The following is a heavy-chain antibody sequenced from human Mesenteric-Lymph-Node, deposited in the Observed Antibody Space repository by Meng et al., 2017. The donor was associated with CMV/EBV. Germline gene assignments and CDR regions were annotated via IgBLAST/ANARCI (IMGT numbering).Heavy chain of an antibody. CDR2: IDHSGST. CDR3: ARAPFYCDASDYALDY. D-gene: IGHD2/OR15-2a*01. CDR1: GGSFCGSS. V-gene: IGHV4-34*01. J-gene: IGHJ4*01. Sequence: GGSFCGSSWRWIRQSAGKGLEGIGEIDHSGSTSYNPSLTSRITMSVDTSRTQFSLTLTSVTAADTAVYYCARAPFYCDASDYALDYWGQGTLVTVSS.